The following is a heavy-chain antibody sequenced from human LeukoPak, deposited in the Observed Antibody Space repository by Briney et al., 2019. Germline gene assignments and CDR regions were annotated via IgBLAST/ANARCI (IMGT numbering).Heavy chain of an antibody. D-gene: IGHD2-15*01. J-gene: IGHJ6*02. V-gene: IGHV4-59*12. CDR3: AREGSYYYGMDV. CDR2: IYYSGST. CDR1: GGSISSYY. Sequence: PSETLSLTCTVSGGSISSYYWSWIRQPPGKGLEWIGYIYYSGSTNYNPSLESRVTISVDTSKNQFSLKLSSVTAADTAVYYCAREGSYYYGMDVWGQGTTVTVSS.